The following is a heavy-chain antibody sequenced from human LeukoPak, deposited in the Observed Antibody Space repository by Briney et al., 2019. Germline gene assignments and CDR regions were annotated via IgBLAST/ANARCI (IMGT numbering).Heavy chain of an antibody. Sequence: PSETLSLTCAVYGGSFSGYYWSWIRQPPGKGLEWIGEINHSGSTNYNPSLKSRVTISVDTSKNQFSLKLSSVTAADTAVYYCARGIITMVRGVIIGWFDPWGQGTLVTVSS. D-gene: IGHD3-10*01. CDR1: GGSFSGYY. J-gene: IGHJ5*02. V-gene: IGHV4-34*01. CDR2: INHSGST. CDR3: ARGIITMVRGVIIGWFDP.